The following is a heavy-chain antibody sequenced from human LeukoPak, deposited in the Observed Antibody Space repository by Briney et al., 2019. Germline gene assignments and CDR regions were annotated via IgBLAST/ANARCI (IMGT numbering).Heavy chain of an antibody. D-gene: IGHD3-22*01. CDR2: VHNSGST. V-gene: IGHV4-59*01. CDR3: ARAQPYYSN. Sequence: SETLSLTCAVYGGSFSGYYWSWIRQPPGKGLEWIGYVHNSGSTNYNPSLKSRVTISVDTSKNQFSLKLSSVTAADTAVYYCARAQPYYSNWGQGTLVTVSS. J-gene: IGHJ4*02. CDR1: GGSFSGYY.